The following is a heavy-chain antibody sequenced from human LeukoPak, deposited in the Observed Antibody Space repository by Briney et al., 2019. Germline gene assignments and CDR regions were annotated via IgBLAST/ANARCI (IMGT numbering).Heavy chain of an antibody. CDR1: GYSISSGYY. J-gene: IGHJ4*02. D-gene: IGHD6-6*01. Sequence: SETLSLTCTVSGYSISSGYYWGWIRQPPGKGLEWIGSIYHSGSTYYNPSLKSRVTISVDTSKNQFSLKLSSETAADTAVYYCARGKVSFDYWGQGTLVTVSS. CDR2: IYHSGST. V-gene: IGHV4-38-2*02. CDR3: ARGKVSFDY.